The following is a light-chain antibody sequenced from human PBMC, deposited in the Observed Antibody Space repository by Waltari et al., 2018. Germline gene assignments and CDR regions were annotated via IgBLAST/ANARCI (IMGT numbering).Light chain of an antibody. CDR3: QQYGSSPLT. V-gene: IGKV3-20*01. CDR1: QSVRSPY. J-gene: IGKJ4*01. Sequence: EIVLTQSPDTLSLSPGETATLSCRASQSVRSPYLAWYQQKPGQPPRLLIYGVFSRATCIPDRFSGSGSVTDFTLTINRLEPEDFAVYSCQQYGSSPLTFGGGTKVEI. CDR2: GVF.